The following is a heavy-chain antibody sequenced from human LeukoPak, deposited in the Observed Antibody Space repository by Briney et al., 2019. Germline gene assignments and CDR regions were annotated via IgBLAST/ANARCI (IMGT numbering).Heavy chain of an antibody. V-gene: IGHV4-59*01. CDR3: ARAVVPAAIHYYYYYYMDV. CDR1: GGSISTYY. D-gene: IGHD2-2*01. J-gene: IGHJ6*03. CDR2: IYYSGST. Sequence: SETLSLTCTVSGGSISTYYWSWIRQPPGKGLEWIGYIYYSGSTNYNPSLKSRVTISVDTSKNQFFLKLSSVTAADTAVYYCARAVVPAAIHYYYYYYMDVWGKGTTVTVSS.